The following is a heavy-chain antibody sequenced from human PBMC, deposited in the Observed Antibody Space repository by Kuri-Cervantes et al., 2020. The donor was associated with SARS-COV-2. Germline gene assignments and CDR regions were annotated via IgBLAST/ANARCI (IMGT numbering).Heavy chain of an antibody. CDR2: INPSGGST. CDR1: GYTFTSYY. J-gene: IGHJ6*02. CDR3: ARFDHRYYYYGMDV. Sequence: ASVKVSCKASGYTFTSYYMHWVRQAPGQGLEWMGIINPSGGSTSYAQKFQGRVTITRDTSASTAYMELSSLRSEDTAVYYCARFDHRYYYYGMDVWGQGTTVTVSS. V-gene: IGHV1-46*01.